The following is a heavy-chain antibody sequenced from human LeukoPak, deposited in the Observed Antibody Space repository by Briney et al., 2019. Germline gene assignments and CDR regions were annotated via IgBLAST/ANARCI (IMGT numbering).Heavy chain of an antibody. V-gene: IGHV3-23*01. D-gene: IGHD3-10*01. CDR2: ISGSGGNT. J-gene: IGHJ4*02. CDR1: GFIFTNHA. Sequence: GGSLRLSCAASGFIFTNHAMNWVRQAPGKGLEWVSGISGSGGNTYYAGSVKGRFTISRDNSKNPLYMQMNSLRAEETAVYYCAKGFRSGTYPLDYWGQGTLVTVSS. CDR3: AKGFRSGTYPLDY.